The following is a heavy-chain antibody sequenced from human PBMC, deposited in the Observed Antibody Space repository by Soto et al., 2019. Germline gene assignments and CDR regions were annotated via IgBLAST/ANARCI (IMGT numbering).Heavy chain of an antibody. D-gene: IGHD2-8*01. J-gene: IGHJ4*02. Sequence: SETLSLTCAVSGGSISRYYWSWIRQPPGKGLEWIGYIHYSGTTNYNPSLASRVTLSVDTSKNQFSLKMTSVTAADRAMYFCARYNSYAIDYWGRGTLVTVSS. CDR2: IHYSGTT. V-gene: IGHV4-59*01. CDR3: ARYNSYAIDY. CDR1: GGSISRYY.